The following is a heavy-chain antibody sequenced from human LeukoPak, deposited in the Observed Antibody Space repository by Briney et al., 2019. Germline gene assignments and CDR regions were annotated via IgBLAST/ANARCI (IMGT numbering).Heavy chain of an antibody. Sequence: GASVKVSCKASGYTFTNYAMHWVRQAPGQRLEWMGWINAGNGNTKYSQRFQDRVTITRNTSASTAYMELSSLRSEDTAVYYCATIPGSYLSWGQGTLVTVSS. V-gene: IGHV1-3*01. CDR2: INAGNGNT. CDR1: GYTFTNYA. D-gene: IGHD3-10*01. J-gene: IGHJ4*02. CDR3: ATIPGSYLS.